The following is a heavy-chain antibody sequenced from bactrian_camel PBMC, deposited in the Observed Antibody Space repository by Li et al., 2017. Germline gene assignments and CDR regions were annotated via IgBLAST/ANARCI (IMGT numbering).Heavy chain of an antibody. Sequence: DVQLVESGGGSVQNGGSLKLSCSSSEYTSRSNCMGWFRQAPGKEREGVASIYTGDSTPYYGDSVKGRFTISQDYVKKTVYLQMSSLKPEDTAMYYCAADRLGCLRDNWAEPQWYNYWGQGTQVTVS. V-gene: IGHV3S40*01. CDR2: IYTGDSTP. CDR3: AADRLGCLRDNWAEPQWYNY. D-gene: IGHD3*01. J-gene: IGHJ4*01. CDR1: EYTSRSNC.